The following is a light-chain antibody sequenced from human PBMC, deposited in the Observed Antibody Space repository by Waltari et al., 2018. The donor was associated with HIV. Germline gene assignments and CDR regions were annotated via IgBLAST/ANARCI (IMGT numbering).Light chain of an antibody. CDR3: QSYDSSLSAYVV. V-gene: IGLV1-40*01. J-gene: IGLJ2*01. CDR2: GNS. CDR1: SSNIGAGYD. Sequence: VSGAPGQRVTISCTGSSSNIGAGYDVHWYQQLPGTAPKLLIYGNSNRPSGVPDRFSGSKSGTSASLAITGLQAEDEADYYCQSYDSSLSAYVVFGGGTKLTVL.